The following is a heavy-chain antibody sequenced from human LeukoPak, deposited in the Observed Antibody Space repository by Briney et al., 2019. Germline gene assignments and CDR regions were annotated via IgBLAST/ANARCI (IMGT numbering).Heavy chain of an antibody. CDR3: ARDRGKGDYGDYFDS. D-gene: IGHD4-17*01. J-gene: IGHJ4*02. CDR2: IQTSERV. V-gene: IGHV4-61*02. Sequence: SETLSLTCSVSGGSVTSGPNYWNWIRRPAGKGLEWIGRIQTSERVNYNPSLKSRVTVYLDTPKNLVSLQLTSVTAADTAVYYCARDRGKGDYGDYFDSWGQGTQVTVSS. CDR1: GGSVTSGPNY.